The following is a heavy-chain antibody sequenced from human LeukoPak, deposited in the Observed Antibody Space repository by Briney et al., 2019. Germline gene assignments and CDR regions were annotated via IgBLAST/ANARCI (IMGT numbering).Heavy chain of an antibody. CDR3: AREPMVRDFNWFDP. J-gene: IGHJ5*02. V-gene: IGHV1-2*06. CDR1: GYTFTAYY. Sequence: ASVKVSSKASGYTFTAYYIHWVRQAPGQGLEWMGRINPNSGGTNYAQKFQGRVTMTRDTSISTAYMELSRLTSDDTAVYYCAREPMVRDFNWFDPWGQGTLVTVSP. D-gene: IGHD3-10*01. CDR2: INPNSGGT.